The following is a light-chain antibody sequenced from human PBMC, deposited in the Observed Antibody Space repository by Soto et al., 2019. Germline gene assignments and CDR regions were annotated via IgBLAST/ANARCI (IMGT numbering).Light chain of an antibody. CDR3: SSFAGINNLL. J-gene: IGLJ2*01. CDR2: EVS. V-gene: IGLV2-8*01. Sequence: QSVLTQPPSASGSPGQSVTISCTGTSSDVGAYDYVSWYQPHPGKAPKLMIYEVSQRPSGVPDRFSGSKSGNTASLTISGLQAEDEGDYYCSSFAGINNLLFGGGTKVTVL. CDR1: SSDVGAYDY.